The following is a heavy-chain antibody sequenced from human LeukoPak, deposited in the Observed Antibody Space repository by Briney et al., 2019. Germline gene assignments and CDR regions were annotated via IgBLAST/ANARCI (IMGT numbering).Heavy chain of an antibody. J-gene: IGHJ6*03. CDR1: GGTFSSYA. D-gene: IGHD2-2*01. V-gene: IGHV1-69*05. CDR3: AREASFQPYYYYMDV. CDR2: IIPIFGTA. Sequence: SVKVSCKASGGTFSSYAISWVRQAPGQGLEWMGRIIPIFGTANYAQKFQGRVTITTDESTSTAYMELSSLRSEDTAVYYCAREASFQPYYYYMDVWGKGTTVTVSS.